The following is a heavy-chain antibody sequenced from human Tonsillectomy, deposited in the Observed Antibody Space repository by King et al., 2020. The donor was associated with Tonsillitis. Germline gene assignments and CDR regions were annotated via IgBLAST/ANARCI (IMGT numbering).Heavy chain of an antibody. D-gene: IGHD2-2*01. V-gene: IGHV4-39*01. Sequence: QLQESGPGRVKPSETLSLTCTVSGGSISSSSYYLVWIRQPPRKRLEWFVSLYYSGSTDYKPSPKRRVTISVDTSTNQCSLKLSSVTAADTAVYYCARRVLVPAALPFDYWGQGTLVTVSS. J-gene: IGHJ4*02. CDR1: GGSISSSSYY. CDR3: ARRVLVPAALPFDY. CDR2: LYYSGST.